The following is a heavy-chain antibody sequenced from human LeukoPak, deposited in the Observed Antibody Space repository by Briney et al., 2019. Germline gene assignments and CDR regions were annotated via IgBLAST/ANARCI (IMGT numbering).Heavy chain of an antibody. J-gene: IGHJ6*03. CDR2: IIPIFGTA. CDR3: ARGLIALGNYYYDSSGYYPRYYYYYMDV. Sequence: SVKVSCKASGGTFSSYAISWVRQAPGQGLEWMGGIIPIFGTAHYAQKFRGRVTITADESTNTAYMELSRLRSDDTAVYYCARGLIALGNYYYDSSGYYPRYYYYYMDVWGKGTTVTISS. D-gene: IGHD3-22*01. V-gene: IGHV1-69*13. CDR1: GGTFSSYA.